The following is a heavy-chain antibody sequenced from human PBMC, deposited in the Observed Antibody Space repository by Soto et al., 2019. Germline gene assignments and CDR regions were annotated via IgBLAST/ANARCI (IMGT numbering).Heavy chain of an antibody. Sequence: QVQLVESGGGLVKPGGSLRLSCAASGFTFSDYDMSWIRQAPGKGLEWVSCITGSGSTIYYADSVKGRFTISRDNAKYSLFLQMNSLRVEDTAVYYCARTHYYYHYMDVWGKGTTVTVSS. V-gene: IGHV3-11*01. CDR2: ITGSGSTI. J-gene: IGHJ6*03. CDR1: GFTFSDYD. CDR3: ARTHYYYHYMDV.